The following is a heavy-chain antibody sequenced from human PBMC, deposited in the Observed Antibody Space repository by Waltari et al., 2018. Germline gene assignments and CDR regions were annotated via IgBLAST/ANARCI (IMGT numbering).Heavy chain of an antibody. CDR1: GYTFTSYG. V-gene: IGHV1-18*01. Sequence: QVQLVQSGAEVKKPGASVTVSCKASGYTFTSYGISWVRQAPGQGLEWMGWISAYNGNTNYAQKLQGRVTMTTDTSTSTAYMELRSLRSDDTAVYYCARVLPGVYYDSSGPRGFDPWGQGTLVTVSS. CDR3: ARVLPGVYYDSSGPRGFDP. CDR2: ISAYNGNT. D-gene: IGHD3-22*01. J-gene: IGHJ5*02.